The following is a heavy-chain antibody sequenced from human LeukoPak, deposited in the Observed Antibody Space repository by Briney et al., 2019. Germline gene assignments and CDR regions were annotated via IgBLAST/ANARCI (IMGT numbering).Heavy chain of an antibody. Sequence: GGSPRLSCSASGFNFNNYAMNWVRQAPGKGLEYASAISSNGGSTYYADSVKGRCTTSRDNSKNTLYLQMSSLRAEDTAVYYCGLAAYYYDSSGSDDAFDIWGQGTMVIVSS. D-gene: IGHD3-22*01. CDR2: ISSNGGST. J-gene: IGHJ3*02. CDR1: GFNFNNYA. CDR3: GLAAYYYDSSGSDDAFDI. V-gene: IGHV3-64D*08.